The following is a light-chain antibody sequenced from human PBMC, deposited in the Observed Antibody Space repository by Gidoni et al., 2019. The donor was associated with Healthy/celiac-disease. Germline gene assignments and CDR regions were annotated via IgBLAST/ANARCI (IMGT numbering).Light chain of an antibody. Sequence: DIQITQSPSSLSASVGDRVSITCQASQDISNYLNWSQQKPGKAPKLLIYDASNLETGVPSRFSGSGSGTDFTFTISSLQPEDIATYYCQQYDDLPPYTLGQGTKLEIK. V-gene: IGKV1-33*01. CDR3: QQYDDLPPYT. CDR2: DAS. J-gene: IGKJ2*01. CDR1: QDISNY.